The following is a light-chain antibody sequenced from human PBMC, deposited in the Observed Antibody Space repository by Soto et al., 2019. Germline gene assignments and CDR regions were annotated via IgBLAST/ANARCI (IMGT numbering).Light chain of an antibody. V-gene: IGLV2-8*01. Sequence: QSALTQPPSASGSPGQSVTISCTGTSSDVGGYNYVSWYQQHPGKAPKLMIYEVSKRPSGVPDRFSGSKSGNTASLTVSGLQAEDEADYYCSSYAGSKVFGGGTSSPS. CDR1: SSDVGGYNY. CDR3: SSYAGSKV. J-gene: IGLJ2*01. CDR2: EVS.